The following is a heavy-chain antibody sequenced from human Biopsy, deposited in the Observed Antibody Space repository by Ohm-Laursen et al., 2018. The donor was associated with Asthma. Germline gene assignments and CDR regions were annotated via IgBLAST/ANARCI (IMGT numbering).Heavy chain of an antibody. D-gene: IGHD6-6*01. CDR1: GGSISSSSYY. CDR3: ARAVSSSSYWYFDL. CDR2: IYYNGRT. V-gene: IGHV4-39*01. J-gene: IGHJ2*01. Sequence: ALSLTCTVSGGSISSSSYYWGWIRQPPGKGLEWIGSIYYNGRTYYNPSLKSRVTISVDTSKKQLSLQLSSVTAADTAVYYCARAVSSSSYWYFDLWGRGDLVTVSS.